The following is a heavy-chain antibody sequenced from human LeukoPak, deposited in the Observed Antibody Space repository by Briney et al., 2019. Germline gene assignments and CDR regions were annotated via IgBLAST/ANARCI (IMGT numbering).Heavy chain of an antibody. CDR1: GFTFSSYW. V-gene: IGHV3-74*01. J-gene: IGHJ5*02. CDR2: INSDGSST. CDR3: ARGGVLELRDWFDP. D-gene: IGHD1-7*01. Sequence: GGSLRLSCAASGFTFSSYWMHWVRHAPGKGLVGVSRINSDGSSTSYADSVKGRFTISRDNAKNTLYLQMNSLRAEDTAVYYCARGGVLELRDWFDPWGQGTLVTVSS.